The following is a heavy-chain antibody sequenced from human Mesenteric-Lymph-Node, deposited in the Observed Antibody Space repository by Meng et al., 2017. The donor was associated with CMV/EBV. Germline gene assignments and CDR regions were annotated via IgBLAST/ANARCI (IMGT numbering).Heavy chain of an antibody. Sequence: GGSLRLSCAASKFIANDIFVSWVRQSPGRGLEWVSVIYAVDRTYYADSVRGRFTISRDNSRNTFYLQMNSLRVEDTAVYYCASRRDVSDHWVDYWGQGTLVTVSS. V-gene: IGHV3-53*01. CDR2: IYAVDRT. J-gene: IGHJ4*02. CDR1: KFIANDIF. CDR3: ASRRDVSDHWVDY. D-gene: IGHD7-27*01.